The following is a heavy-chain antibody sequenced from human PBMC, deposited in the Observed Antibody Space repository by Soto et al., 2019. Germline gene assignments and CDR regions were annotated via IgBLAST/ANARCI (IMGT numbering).Heavy chain of an antibody. Sequence: QVQLVQSGAEVKKPGSSVKVSCKASGGTFSSYAISWVRQAPGQGHEWMGGIIPIFGTANYAQKFQGRVTITADESTSTAYMELSSLRSEDTAVYYCARDGTLTTVTTYFDYWGQGTLVTVSS. CDR3: ARDGTLTTVTTYFDY. D-gene: IGHD4-17*01. CDR2: IIPIFGTA. V-gene: IGHV1-69*01. J-gene: IGHJ4*02. CDR1: GGTFSSYA.